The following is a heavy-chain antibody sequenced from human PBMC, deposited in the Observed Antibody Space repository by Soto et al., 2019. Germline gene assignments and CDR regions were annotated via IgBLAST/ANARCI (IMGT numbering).Heavy chain of an antibody. CDR2: INHSGST. D-gene: IGHD3-16*02. CDR3: ARGPFYYDYVWGSYRYSRAWFDP. CDR1: GGSFIGYY. Sequence: PSETLSRTCAVYGGSFIGYYWSWIRQPPGKGLEWIGEINHSGSTNYNPSLKSRVTISVDTSKNQFSLKLSSVTAADTAVYYCARGPFYYDYVWGSYRYSRAWFDPWGQGTLVTVSS. J-gene: IGHJ5*02. V-gene: IGHV4-34*01.